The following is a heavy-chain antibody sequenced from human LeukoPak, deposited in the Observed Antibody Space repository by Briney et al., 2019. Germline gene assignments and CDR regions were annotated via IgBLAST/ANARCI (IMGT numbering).Heavy chain of an antibody. CDR1: GFTFSGSA. Sequence: AGGSLRLSCAASGFTFSGSAMHWVRQASGKGLEWVGRIRSKANSYATAYAASVKGRFTISRDDSKNTAYLQMNSLKTEDTAVYYCTRHEYYYDSSGYTQYGDYWGQGTLVTVPS. CDR2: IRSKANSYAT. D-gene: IGHD3-22*01. J-gene: IGHJ4*02. V-gene: IGHV3-73*01. CDR3: TRHEYYYDSSGYTQYGDY.